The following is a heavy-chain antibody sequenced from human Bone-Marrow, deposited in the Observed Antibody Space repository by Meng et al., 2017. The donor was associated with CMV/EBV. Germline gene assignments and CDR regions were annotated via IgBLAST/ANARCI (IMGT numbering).Heavy chain of an antibody. CDR2: MNPNSGNT. Sequence: ASVKVSCKASGYTFTSYDINWVRQATGQGLEWMGWMNPNSGNTGYAQKFQGRVTITRNTSISTAYMELSSLRSEDTAVYYCARTDIVATIYFGYWGQGTQVTVSS. V-gene: IGHV1-8*03. CDR3: ARTDIVATIYFGY. CDR1: GYTFTSYD. J-gene: IGHJ4*02. D-gene: IGHD5-12*01.